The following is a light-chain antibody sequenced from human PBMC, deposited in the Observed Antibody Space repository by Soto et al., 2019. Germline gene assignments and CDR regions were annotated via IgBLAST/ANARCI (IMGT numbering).Light chain of an antibody. J-gene: IGKJ1*01. Sequence: ASQGISSYLAWYQQKPGKAPKLLISGASSLESGVPSRFSGSGSGTEFTLTISGLQPDDFATYYCQQYNSYSWTFGQGTKVDIK. CDR3: QQYNSYSWT. CDR2: GAS. CDR1: QGISSY. V-gene: IGKV1-5*01.